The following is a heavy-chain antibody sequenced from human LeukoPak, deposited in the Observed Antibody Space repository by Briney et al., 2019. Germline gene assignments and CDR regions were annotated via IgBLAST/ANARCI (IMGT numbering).Heavy chain of an antibody. Sequence: SETLSLTCTVSGGSISSHYWSWIRQPPGKGLEWIGYIYYSGSTNYNPSLKSRVTISVDTSKNQFSLKLSSVTAADTAVYYCARTVRGLWFDPWGQGTLVTVSS. V-gene: IGHV4-59*11. J-gene: IGHJ5*02. CDR2: IYYSGST. CDR1: GGSISSHY. D-gene: IGHD3-10*01. CDR3: ARTVRGLWFDP.